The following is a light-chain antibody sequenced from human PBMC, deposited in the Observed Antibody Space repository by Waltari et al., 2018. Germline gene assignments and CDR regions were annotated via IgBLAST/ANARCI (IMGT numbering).Light chain of an antibody. Sequence: QSAPIQPASASGSAGPSSTMSCTETNSDDGSYNLVSWYQQQPVKAPKLLIYEGSKRPSGVSYRFPGSKSGNTASLTISGLQADDEADYYCSSYAGSGSPRVFGGGTKLTVL. J-gene: IGLJ3*02. CDR1: NSDDGSYNL. V-gene: IGLV2-23*01. CDR2: EGS. CDR3: SSYAGSGSPRV.